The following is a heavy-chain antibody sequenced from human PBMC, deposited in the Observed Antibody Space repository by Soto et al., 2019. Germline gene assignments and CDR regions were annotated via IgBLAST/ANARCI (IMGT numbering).Heavy chain of an antibody. J-gene: IGHJ4*02. V-gene: IGHV3-53*02. Sequence: EVQLVETGGGLIQPGGSLRLSCAASGFTVSSNYMGWVRQAPGKGLEWVSVIYSGGSTYYADSVKGRFIISRDNSKNTLYRQMKSLRAEDTAVYYCARDSATMPFDYWGQGTLVTVSS. D-gene: IGHD5-12*01. CDR1: GFTVSSNY. CDR2: IYSGGST. CDR3: ARDSATMPFDY.